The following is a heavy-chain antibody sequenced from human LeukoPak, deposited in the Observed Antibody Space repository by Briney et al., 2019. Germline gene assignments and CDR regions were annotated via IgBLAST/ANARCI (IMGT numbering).Heavy chain of an antibody. CDR2: IDTSSTTM. J-gene: IGHJ5*01. CDR3: ARDNWVDC. V-gene: IGHV3-48*04. CDR1: GLTFSKYN. Sequence: GGSLRLSCAASGLTFSKYNMTWVRQAPGKGLEWVSFIDTSSTTMYYTDSVKDRFTISRVNAKNSLYLQMNSLKVEDTAIYYCARDNWVDCWGQGTLVTVSS.